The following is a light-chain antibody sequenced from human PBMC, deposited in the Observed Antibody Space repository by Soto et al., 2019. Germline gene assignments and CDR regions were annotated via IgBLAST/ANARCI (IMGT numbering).Light chain of an antibody. CDR3: QQAASFPIT. J-gene: IGKJ5*01. CDR2: AAS. CDR1: QDIRND. V-gene: IGKV1-17*01. Sequence: DIPMTQTQSSLSASVGDRVTITCRASQDIRNDLGWYQQKPGKAPKRLIYAASSLQSGVPSRFSGSGSGTDFTLTINSLQPEDFATYYCQQAASFPITFGQGTRLEIK.